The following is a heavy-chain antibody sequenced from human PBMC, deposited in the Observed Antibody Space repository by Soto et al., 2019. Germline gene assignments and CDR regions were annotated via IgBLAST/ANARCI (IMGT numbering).Heavy chain of an antibody. V-gene: IGHV1-3*01. CDR3: ARDLYGSSFFWFDA. J-gene: IGHJ5*02. CDR1: GYNFTQYT. CDR2: ITAGDGKT. D-gene: IGHD2-2*01. Sequence: QVHLVQSGAEVKKPGASVKVSCKASGYNFTQYTIHWVRQAPGQRLEWMGWITAGDGKTQYSKKFQTRVTIRSDVSATTVYMDLNSLRSEDTAVYYCARDLYGSSFFWFDAWGRGTLVIVSS.